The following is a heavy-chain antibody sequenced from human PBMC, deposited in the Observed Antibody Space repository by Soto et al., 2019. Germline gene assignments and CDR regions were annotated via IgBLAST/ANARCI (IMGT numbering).Heavy chain of an antibody. CDR2: INAGNGNT. J-gene: IGHJ6*02. CDR3: ARSVMVRGVIPAFYYYYGMDV. CDR1: GYTFTSYA. D-gene: IGHD3-10*01. Sequence: ASVKVSCKASGYTFTSYAMHWVRQAPGQRLEWMGWINAGNGNTKYSQKFQGRVTITRDTSASTAYMELSSLRSEDTAVYYCARSVMVRGVIPAFYYYYGMDVWGQGTTVTVSS. V-gene: IGHV1-3*01.